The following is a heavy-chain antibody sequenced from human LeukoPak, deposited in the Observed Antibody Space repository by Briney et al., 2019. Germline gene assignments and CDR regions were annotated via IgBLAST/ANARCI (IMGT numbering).Heavy chain of an antibody. CDR1: GFTFSSYG. Sequence: PGGSLGLSCAASGFTFSSYGMHWVRQAPGKGLEWVAFIRYDGSNKYYADSVKGRFTISRDNSKNTLYLQMNSLRAEDTAVYYCATLSGLRYFDWLSYRPYYFDYWGQGTLVTVSS. V-gene: IGHV3-30*02. CDR2: IRYDGSNK. D-gene: IGHD3-9*01. CDR3: ATLSGLRYFDWLSYRPYYFDY. J-gene: IGHJ4*02.